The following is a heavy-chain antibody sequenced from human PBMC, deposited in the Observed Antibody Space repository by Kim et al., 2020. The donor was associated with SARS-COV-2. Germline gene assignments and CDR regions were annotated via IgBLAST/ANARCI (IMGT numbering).Heavy chain of an antibody. Sequence: GGSLRLSCAASGFTFSSYGMHWVRQAPGKGLEWVAVIWYDGSNKYYADSVKGRFTISRDNSKNTLYLQMNSLRAEDTAVYYCAKDSLYCSSTSCHYYYYYYGMDVWGQGTTVTVSS. CDR1: GFTFSSYG. CDR2: IWYDGSNK. D-gene: IGHD2-2*01. V-gene: IGHV3-33*06. J-gene: IGHJ6*02. CDR3: AKDSLYCSSTSCHYYYYYYGMDV.